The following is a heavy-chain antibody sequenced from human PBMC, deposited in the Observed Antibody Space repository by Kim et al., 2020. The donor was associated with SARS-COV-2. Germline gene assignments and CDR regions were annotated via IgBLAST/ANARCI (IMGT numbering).Heavy chain of an antibody. J-gene: IGHJ5*02. V-gene: IGHV4-39*01. D-gene: IGHD5-18*01. CDR3: ARRTPWIQLVET. Sequence: YHTPSLKSRVTISVDTSKNQFSLKLSSVTAADTAVYYCARRTPWIQLVETWGQGTLVTVSS.